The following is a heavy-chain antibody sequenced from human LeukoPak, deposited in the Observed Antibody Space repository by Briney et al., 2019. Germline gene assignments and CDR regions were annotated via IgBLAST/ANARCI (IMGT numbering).Heavy chain of an antibody. CDR1: GFTFTDYW. V-gene: IGHV3-7*01. CDR2: IRQDGSEK. Sequence: GGSLRLSCAVSGFTFTDYWTNWVRQAPGKGLEWVASIRQDGSEKTYVDSVKGRFTISRDNTKNSLSLQVNSLRVEDTAVYYCARDGTAAGLYFDLWGQGTLVTVSS. J-gene: IGHJ4*01. CDR3: ARDGTAAGLYFDL. D-gene: IGHD6-13*01.